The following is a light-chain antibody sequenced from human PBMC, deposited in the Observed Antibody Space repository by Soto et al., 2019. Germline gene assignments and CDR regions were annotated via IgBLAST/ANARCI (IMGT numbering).Light chain of an antibody. CDR2: DAS. CDR1: QDISNY. V-gene: IGKV1-33*01. CDR3: QQYDNLPPYT. J-gene: IGKJ2*01. Sequence: DIQMTQSPSSLSASVGDRVTITCQASQDISNYLNWYQQKPWKAPKLLIYDASNLETGVPSRFSGSGAGTDCTITISSLQPEDIATYYCQQYDNLPPYTFGQGTKLEIK.